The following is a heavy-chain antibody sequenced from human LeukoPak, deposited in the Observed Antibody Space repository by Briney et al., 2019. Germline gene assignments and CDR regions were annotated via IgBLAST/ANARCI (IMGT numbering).Heavy chain of an antibody. CDR2: IRYDGSNK. CDR3: AKRHTTGWYLFDY. J-gene: IGHJ4*02. V-gene: IGHV3-30*02. Sequence: GGSLRLSCAASGFTFSSYDMHWVRQAPGKGLEWVAFIRYDGSNKYYADSVKGRFTISRDSSKNTLFLEMNSLRVEDTAVYYCAKRHTTGWYLFDYWGQGTLVTVSS. CDR1: GFTFSSYD. D-gene: IGHD6-19*01.